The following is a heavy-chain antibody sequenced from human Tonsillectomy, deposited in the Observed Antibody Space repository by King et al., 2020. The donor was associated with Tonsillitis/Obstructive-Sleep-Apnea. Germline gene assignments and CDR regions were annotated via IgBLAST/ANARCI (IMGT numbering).Heavy chain of an antibody. V-gene: IGHV3-23*04. Sequence: QLVQSGGGLVQPGGSLRLSCAASGFTFRTYAMSWVCQAPGKGLEWVSVISDNGSGTYYAVSVKGRFTISRDNSKNTLYLQMSSLRADDTAVYYCAGGPAGADYYYMDVWGKGTTVTVSS. CDR3: AGGPAGADYYYMDV. CDR1: GFTFRTYA. J-gene: IGHJ6*03. D-gene: IGHD6-19*01. CDR2: ISDNGSGT.